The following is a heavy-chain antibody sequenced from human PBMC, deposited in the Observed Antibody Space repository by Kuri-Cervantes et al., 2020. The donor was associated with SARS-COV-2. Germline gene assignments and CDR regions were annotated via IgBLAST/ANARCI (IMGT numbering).Heavy chain of an antibody. Sequence: GESLKISCAASGFTFSSYAMHWVRQAPGKGLEYVSVMWYDGGSKYYAYSVKGRFTISRDNSKNTLYLQMNSLRAEDTAVYYCARDPNYYDSTGLDVWGQGTTVTVSS. CDR2: MWYDGGSK. D-gene: IGHD3-22*01. J-gene: IGHJ6*02. V-gene: IGHV3-33*08. CDR1: GFTFSSYA. CDR3: ARDPNYYDSTGLDV.